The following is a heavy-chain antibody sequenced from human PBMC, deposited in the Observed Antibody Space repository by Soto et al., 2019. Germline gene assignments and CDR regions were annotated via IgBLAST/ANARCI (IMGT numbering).Heavy chain of an antibody. D-gene: IGHD2-15*01. CDR3: AREWSAFDY. CDR2: MYSSGYA. CDR1: GDSFSRYK. Sequence: PFETLSLTCTVSGDSFSRYKWSWIRQPPGKGLEYIGYMYSSGYADYNPSLKSRVTMSLDTSKNQYSLKLTSATAADTAVYYCAREWSAFDYWGQGTLVTVSS. V-gene: IGHV4-59*01. J-gene: IGHJ4*02.